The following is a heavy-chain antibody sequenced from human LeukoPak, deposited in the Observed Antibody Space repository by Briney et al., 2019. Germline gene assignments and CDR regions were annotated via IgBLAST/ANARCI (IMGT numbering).Heavy chain of an antibody. Sequence: GGSLRLSCAASGFTFSSYSMNWVRQAPGKGLEWVSSISSSSYIYYADSVKGRFTISRDNAKNSLYLQMNSLRAEDTAVYYCASGYSSSWYFSYYFDYWGQGTLVTVSS. J-gene: IGHJ4*02. CDR1: GFTFSSYS. CDR2: ISSSSYI. CDR3: ASGYSSSWYFSYYFDY. D-gene: IGHD6-13*01. V-gene: IGHV3-21*01.